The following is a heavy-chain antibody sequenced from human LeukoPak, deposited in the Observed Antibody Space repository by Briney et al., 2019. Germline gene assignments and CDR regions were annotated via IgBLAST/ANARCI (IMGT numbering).Heavy chain of an antibody. CDR2: IWYDGSNK. J-gene: IGHJ4*02. Sequence: PGGSLRLSCAASGFTFSNYGMHWVRQAPGKGLEWVAVIWYDGSNKYYADSVKGRFTISRDNSKNTLYPQMNSLRAEDTAVYYCAKDMGKMATIMDYWGQGTLVTVSS. CDR1: GFTFSNYG. V-gene: IGHV3-33*06. CDR3: AKDMGKMATIMDY. D-gene: IGHD5-24*01.